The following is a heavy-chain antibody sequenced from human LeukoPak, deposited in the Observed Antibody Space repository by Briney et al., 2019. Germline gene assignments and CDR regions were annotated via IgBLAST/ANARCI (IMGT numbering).Heavy chain of an antibody. CDR2: IGGSGADT. CDR3: ATPPEGYSSRIYYFDY. CDR1: GFTFSSFA. V-gene: IGHV3-23*01. D-gene: IGHD6-13*01. Sequence: GGSLRLSCAASGFTFSSFAMSWVRQAPGKGLEWVSAIGGSGADTYHADSVRGRFAISRDNSRHTLYLQMNSLRAEDTAVYYCATPPEGYSSRIYYFDYWGQGTLVTVSS. J-gene: IGHJ4*02.